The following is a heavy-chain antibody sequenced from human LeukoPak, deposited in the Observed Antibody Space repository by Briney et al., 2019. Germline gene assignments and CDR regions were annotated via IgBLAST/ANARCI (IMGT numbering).Heavy chain of an antibody. CDR1: GGSISSGGYS. CDR2: IYHSGST. V-gene: IGHV4-30-2*01. Sequence: SETLSLTCAVSGGSISSGGYSWSWIRQPPGKGLEWIGYIYHSGSTYYNPSLKSRVTISVDRSKNQFSLKLSSVTAEDTAVYYCAKDVIIMPHNWFDPWGQGTLVTVSS. J-gene: IGHJ5*02. D-gene: IGHD2-2*01. CDR3: AKDVIIMPHNWFDP.